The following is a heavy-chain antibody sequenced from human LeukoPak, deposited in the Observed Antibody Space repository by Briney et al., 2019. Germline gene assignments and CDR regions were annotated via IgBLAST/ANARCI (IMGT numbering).Heavy chain of an antibody. CDR2: ISGSGGST. D-gene: IGHD5-24*01. V-gene: IGHV3-23*01. J-gene: IGHJ3*02. Sequence: GGSLRLSCATSGFTFSSYGMSWVRQAPGKGLEWVSAISGSGGSTYYADSVKGRFTISRDNSKNTLYLQMNSLRAEDTAVYYCAKAVEMATPEDAFDIWGQGTMVTVSS. CDR3: AKAVEMATPEDAFDI. CDR1: GFTFSSYG.